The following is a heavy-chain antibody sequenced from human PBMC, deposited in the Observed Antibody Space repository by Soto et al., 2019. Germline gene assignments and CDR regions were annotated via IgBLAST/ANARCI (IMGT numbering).Heavy chain of an antibody. V-gene: IGHV1-69*06. CDR1: GGTLSDHG. J-gene: IGHJ3*02. CDR2: TIPVFNTA. CDR3: ARGVYGSGNYYTGPSAFDI. Sequence: QVQLAQSGAEVKKTGSSVKVSCKASGGTLSDHGVAWLRQAPGQGLEWMGGTIPVFNTAKYAQKFQGRVTVTADKFTNIAYMELSSLRSADTAFYFCARGVYGSGNYYTGPSAFDIWGQGTMVIVSS. D-gene: IGHD3-10*01.